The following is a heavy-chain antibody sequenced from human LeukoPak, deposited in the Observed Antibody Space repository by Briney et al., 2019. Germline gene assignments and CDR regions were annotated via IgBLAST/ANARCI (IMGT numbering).Heavy chain of an antibody. CDR2: IYPGDSDT. D-gene: IGHD3-22*01. CDR3: ARQYYYDSSGYQGSAFDI. CDR1: GYSFTSYW. Sequence: GESLKISCKGSGYSFTSYWIGWVRQMPGKGLEWMGIIYPGDSDTRYSPSFQGQVTISADKSISTAYLQWSSLKASDAAMYYCARQYYYDSSGYQGSAFDIWGQGTMVTVSS. J-gene: IGHJ3*02. V-gene: IGHV5-51*01.